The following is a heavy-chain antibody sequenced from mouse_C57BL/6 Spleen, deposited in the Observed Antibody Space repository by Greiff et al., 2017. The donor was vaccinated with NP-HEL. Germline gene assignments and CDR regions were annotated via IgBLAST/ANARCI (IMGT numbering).Heavy chain of an antibody. Sequence: VQLQQPGAELVMPGASVKLSCKASGYTFTSYWMHWVKQRPGQGLEWIGEIDPSDSETNYNQKFKGKSTLTVDKSSSTSFMQLSSLTSEDSAVYYCSRGGDYINFHYYWGQGTTLTVSS. CDR1: GYTFTSYW. V-gene: IGHV1-69*01. D-gene: IGHD2-5*01. J-gene: IGHJ2*01. CDR2: IDPSDSET. CDR3: SRGGDYINFHYY.